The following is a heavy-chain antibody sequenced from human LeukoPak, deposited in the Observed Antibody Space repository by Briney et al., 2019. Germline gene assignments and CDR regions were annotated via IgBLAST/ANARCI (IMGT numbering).Heavy chain of an antibody. V-gene: IGHV4-59*01. CDR3: ARGVYIAAAQYGY. D-gene: IGHD6-13*01. CDR2: IYYSGTT. J-gene: IGHJ4*02. Sequence: PSETLSLTCTVSGGSISSYYWSWIRQPPGKGLEWIGYIYYSGTTNYNPSLKSRVTISVDTSKDQFSLKLSSVTAADTAVYYCARGVYIAAAQYGYWGQGTLVTVSS. CDR1: GGSISSYY.